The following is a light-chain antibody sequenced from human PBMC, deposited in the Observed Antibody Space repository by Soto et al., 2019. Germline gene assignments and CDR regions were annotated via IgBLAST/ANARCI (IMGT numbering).Light chain of an antibody. CDR1: SSDVGGYNY. Sequence: QSALTQPPSASGSPGQSVTISCTGTSSDVGGYNYVSWYQQHPGKAPKLMIYEVSERPSGVPDRFSGSKSGNTASLTVSGLQGEDEADYYCSSYAGSNNPYVFGTGTKLTVL. CDR2: EVS. CDR3: SSYAGSNNPYV. V-gene: IGLV2-8*01. J-gene: IGLJ1*01.